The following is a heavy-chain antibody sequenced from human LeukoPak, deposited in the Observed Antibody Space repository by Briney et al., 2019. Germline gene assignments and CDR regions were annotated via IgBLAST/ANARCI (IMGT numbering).Heavy chain of an antibody. CDR2: IYTSGST. CDR3: AGGMVTFDY. D-gene: IGHD5-18*01. J-gene: IGHJ4*02. Sequence: SQTLSLTCTVSGGSISSGSYYWSWIRQPAGKGLEWIGRIYTSGSTNYNPSLKSRVTISVDTSKNQFSLKLSSVTAADTAVYYCAGGMVTFDYWGQGTLVTVSS. CDR1: GGSISSGSYY. V-gene: IGHV4-61*02.